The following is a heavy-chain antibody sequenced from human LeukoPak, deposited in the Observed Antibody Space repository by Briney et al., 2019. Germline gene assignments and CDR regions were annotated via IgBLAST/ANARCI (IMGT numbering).Heavy chain of an antibody. CDR2: IYHSGST. Sequence: SETLSLTCTVSGGSISSYYWSWIRQPPGKGLEWIGSIYHSGSTYYNPSLKSRVTISVDTSKNQFSLKLSSVTAADTAVYYCARVDYYGSGSFDYWGQGTLVTVSS. CDR1: GGSISSYY. V-gene: IGHV4-38-2*02. CDR3: ARVDYYGSGSFDY. D-gene: IGHD3-10*01. J-gene: IGHJ4*02.